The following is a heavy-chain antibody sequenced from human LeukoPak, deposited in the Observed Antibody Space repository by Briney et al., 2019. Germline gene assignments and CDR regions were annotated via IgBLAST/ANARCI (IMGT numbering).Heavy chain of an antibody. J-gene: IGHJ4*02. CDR3: ASSDDSSYRPWF. D-gene: IGHD3-22*01. V-gene: IGHV3-30*02. Sequence: GGSLRLSCAASGFTLSTYGMHWVRRAPGTGLEWVALIWYDGSLKYYSDSLKGRFTISRDNSKNTLYLQMNSLRVEDTAVYYCASSDDSSYRPWFWGQGTLVTVSS. CDR2: IWYDGSLK. CDR1: GFTLSTYG.